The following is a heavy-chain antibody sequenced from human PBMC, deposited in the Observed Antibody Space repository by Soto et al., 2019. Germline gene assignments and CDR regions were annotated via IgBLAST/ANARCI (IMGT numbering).Heavy chain of an antibody. D-gene: IGHD2-2*02. CDR1: GYTFTKYD. CDR3: ARSDGHTFNWLDS. J-gene: IGHJ5*01. V-gene: IGHV1-8*01. Sequence: QVQLVQSGAEVKTPGASVKVSCKASGYTFTKYDMNWVRQAPGQGLEWMGWMNPTSDNTGYAQKFQGRLTMTWDTAIGIAHMELSSLRNEDTAVYYCARSDGHTFNWLDSWGQGTLVTVSA. CDR2: MNPTSDNT.